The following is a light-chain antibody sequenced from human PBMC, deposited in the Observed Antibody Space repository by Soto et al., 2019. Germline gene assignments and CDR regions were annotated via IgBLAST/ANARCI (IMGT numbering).Light chain of an antibody. J-gene: IGKJ3*01. Sequence: DIQITQSPSSLSASVGDGVTITCRESRGISNFFNWYQQKQGKAPKLMIYAAYSLQSGVPSRFRGSGSVTDFTLTIRSLQTEDFATYYCQQSYSTPFTFGPGTKVDIK. CDR2: AAY. V-gene: IGKV1-39*01. CDR3: QQSYSTPFT. CDR1: RGISNF.